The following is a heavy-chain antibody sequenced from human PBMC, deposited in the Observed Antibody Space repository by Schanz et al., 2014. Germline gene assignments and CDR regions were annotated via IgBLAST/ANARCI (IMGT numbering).Heavy chain of an antibody. V-gene: IGHV1-2*02. CDR2: ITKSGDR. J-gene: IGHJ6*02. D-gene: IGHD3-10*01. Sequence: QVQLVQSGAEVKKPGASVKVSCKASGYTFTGHHMHWVRQAPGQGLEWMGWITKSGDRNYAQKFQGRVTMTRDTSISTAYMELSSLRSEDTAVYYCASDTMGGNFVLDVWGQGTTVTVSS. CDR3: ASDTMGGNFVLDV. CDR1: GYTFTGHH.